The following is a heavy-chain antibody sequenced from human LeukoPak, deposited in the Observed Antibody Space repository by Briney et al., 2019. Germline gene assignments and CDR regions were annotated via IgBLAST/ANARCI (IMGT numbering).Heavy chain of an antibody. CDR3: ARGRFSYDNTGYSSFYY. D-gene: IGHD3-22*01. Sequence: GGSLRLSCAASGVIFNQYWMSWVRQAPGRGLEWVANIDQDGSEKHYVDSVKGRFTISRDNARNSLYLQMNSLRAEDTAVYYCARGRFSYDNTGYSSFYYWGQGTLVTVSS. J-gene: IGHJ4*02. CDR2: IDQDGSEK. CDR1: GVIFNQYW. V-gene: IGHV3-7*01.